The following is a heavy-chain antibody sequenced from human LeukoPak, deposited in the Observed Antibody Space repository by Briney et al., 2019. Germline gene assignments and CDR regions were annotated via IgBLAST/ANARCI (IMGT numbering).Heavy chain of an antibody. D-gene: IGHD1-26*01. Sequence: PGGSLRLSCAASGFTFSNYAMTWVRQAPGKGLEWVSTITGSGFSTYYADSVKGRFTLSRDSSKYTLYLQMNSLRAEDTALYYCAKGLWDANSGIEVWGQGTLVTVSS. J-gene: IGHJ4*02. CDR1: GFTFSNYA. CDR2: ITGSGFST. CDR3: AKGLWDANSGIEV. V-gene: IGHV3-23*01.